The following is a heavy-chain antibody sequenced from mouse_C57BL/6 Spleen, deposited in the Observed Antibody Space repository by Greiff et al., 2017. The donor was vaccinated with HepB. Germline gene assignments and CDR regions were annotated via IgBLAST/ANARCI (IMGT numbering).Heavy chain of an antibody. CDR2: IWSGGST. CDR3: ARNELAY. Sequence: QVQLQQSGPGLVQPSQSLSITCTVSGFSLTSYGVHWVRQSPGKGLEWLGVIWSGGSTDYNAAFISRLSISKDNSKSQVFFKMNSLQADDTAIYYCARNELAYWGQGTLVTVSA. J-gene: IGHJ3*01. CDR1: GFSLTSYG. V-gene: IGHV2-2*01.